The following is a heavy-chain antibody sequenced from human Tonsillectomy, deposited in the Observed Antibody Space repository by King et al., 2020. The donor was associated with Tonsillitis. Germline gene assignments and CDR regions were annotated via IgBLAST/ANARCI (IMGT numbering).Heavy chain of an antibody. Sequence: VQLQESGPGLVKPSETLSLTCTVSGGSISSYYWSWIRQPPGKGLDWIGYIYYSGSTNYNPSLKSRVTISVETSTNQFSLKLSSVTAADTAVYYCARMIAGTHILWDEWVDPWGQGTLVTVSS. CDR1: GGSISSYY. CDR2: IYYSGST. D-gene: IGHD2-21*01. J-gene: IGHJ5*02. V-gene: IGHV4-59*08. CDR3: ARMIAGTHILWDEWVDP.